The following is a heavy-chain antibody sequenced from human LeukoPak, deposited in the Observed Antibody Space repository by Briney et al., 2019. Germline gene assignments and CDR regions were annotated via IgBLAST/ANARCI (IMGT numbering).Heavy chain of an antibody. V-gene: IGHV3-11*01. D-gene: IGHD3-3*01. CDR3: AAYTYYDFWRGIGGWFDP. Sequence: GGSLRLSCAASGFTFSVYYMSWIRQAPGKGLERVSYISSSGSTIYYADSVKGRFTISRDNAKNSLYLQMNSLRAEDTAVYYCAAYTYYDFWRGIGGWFDPWGQGTLVTVSS. CDR1: GFTFSVYY. J-gene: IGHJ5*02. CDR2: ISSSGSTI.